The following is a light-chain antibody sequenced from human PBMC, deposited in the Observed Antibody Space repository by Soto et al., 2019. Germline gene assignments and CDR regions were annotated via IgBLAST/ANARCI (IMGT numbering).Light chain of an antibody. V-gene: IGKV3-20*01. CDR1: QSVSSSY. Sequence: EIVLTQSPGTLSLSPGERATLSCRASQSVSSSYLAWYQQKPGQAPRLLIYGASSRATGIPDRFSGSGSGTDFTLTISRLEPEDLAVYYCQQYGNSPFTFGGGTKVEIK. CDR3: QQYGNSPFT. J-gene: IGKJ4*01. CDR2: GAS.